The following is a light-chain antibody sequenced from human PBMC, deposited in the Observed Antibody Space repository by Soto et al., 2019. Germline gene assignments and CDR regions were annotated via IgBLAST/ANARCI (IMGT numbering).Light chain of an antibody. CDR1: QGISRA. V-gene: IGKV1-9*01. CDR3: QHPKWA. Sequence: IQLTQSPSSLAASVGDRVTITCRASQGISRALSWYQQKPGSAPKLLIYTTSNLRGGVPSRFSASGSDTDFTLTVSSLQPEDFGTYYCQHPKWAFGQGTTVEI. J-gene: IGKJ1*01. CDR2: TTS.